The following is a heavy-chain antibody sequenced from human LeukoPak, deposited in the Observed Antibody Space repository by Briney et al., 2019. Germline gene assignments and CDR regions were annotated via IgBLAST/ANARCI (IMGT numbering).Heavy chain of an antibody. Sequence: PGGSLRLSCAASGFNFASHWMHWVRQTPGKGLVWVSRINSGGSGTSYADSVEGRFTISRDNAKNTLYLQMNSLRAEDTAVYYCAREGSSGYYYFDYWGQGTLVTVSS. V-gene: IGHV3-74*01. J-gene: IGHJ4*02. CDR2: INSGGSGT. D-gene: IGHD3-22*01. CDR3: AREGSSGYYYFDY. CDR1: GFNFASHW.